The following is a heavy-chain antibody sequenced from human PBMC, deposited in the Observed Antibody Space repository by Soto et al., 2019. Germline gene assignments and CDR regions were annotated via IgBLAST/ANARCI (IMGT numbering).Heavy chain of an antibody. V-gene: IGHV3-30-3*01. CDR2: ISYDGSNK. J-gene: IGHJ4*02. CDR3: ARDSSPWSGVVDY. D-gene: IGHD3-3*01. CDR1: GFTFSSYA. Sequence: QVQLVESGGGVVQPGRSLRLSCAASGFTFSSYAMHWVRQAPGKGLEWVAVISYDGSNKYYAHSVKGRFTISRDNSKNTLYLQMNSLRAEDTAVYYCARDSSPWSGVVDYWGQGTLVTVSS.